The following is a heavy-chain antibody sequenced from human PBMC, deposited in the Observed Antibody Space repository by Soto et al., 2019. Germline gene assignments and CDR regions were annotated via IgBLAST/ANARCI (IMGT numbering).Heavy chain of an antibody. CDR2: IYPGDSDT. CDR1: GYSFPNYW. Sequence: GESLKLSCKGSGYSFPNYWIGWVRQMPGKGLEWMGIIYPGDSDTRYSPSFQGQVTISADKSISTAYLQWSSLKASDTAIYYCARRNYGDYFDYWGQGTLVTVSS. J-gene: IGHJ4*02. D-gene: IGHD4-17*01. CDR3: ARRNYGDYFDY. V-gene: IGHV5-51*01.